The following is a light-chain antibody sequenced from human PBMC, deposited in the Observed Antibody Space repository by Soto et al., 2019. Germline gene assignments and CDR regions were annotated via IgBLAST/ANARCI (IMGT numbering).Light chain of an antibody. CDR1: QTISRDD. Sequence: EIVLTQSPGTLSLSPGETATLSCRTSQTISRDDLAWYQQRPGQAPRLLVSATSRRATGIPDRFNGYGSGTDFTLTISSLEPEDFGVYYCYQYCSSPHTFGPGTRVDIK. J-gene: IGKJ3*01. CDR2: ATS. V-gene: IGKV3-20*01. CDR3: YQYCSSPHT.